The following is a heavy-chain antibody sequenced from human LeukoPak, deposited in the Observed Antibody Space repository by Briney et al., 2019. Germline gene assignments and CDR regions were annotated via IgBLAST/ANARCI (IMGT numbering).Heavy chain of an antibody. V-gene: IGHV4-4*02. CDR2: IYHSGST. CDR3: ARQLPMVRGVAVYYMDV. J-gene: IGHJ6*03. D-gene: IGHD3-10*01. CDR1: GGSISSSNW. Sequence: SSETLSLTCAVSGGSISSSNWWSWVRQPPGKGLEWIGEIYHSGSTNYNPSLKSRVTISVDKSKNQFSLKLSSVTAADTAVYYCARQLPMVRGVAVYYMDVWGKGTTVTVSS.